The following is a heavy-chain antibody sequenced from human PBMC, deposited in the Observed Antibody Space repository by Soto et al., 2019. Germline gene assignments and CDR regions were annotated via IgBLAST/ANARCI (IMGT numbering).Heavy chain of an antibody. Sequence: ETLSLTCTVSGGSIGSSSDYWGWIRQPPGKGLEWIGSIYYSGSTYYNPSLKSRVTISVDTSKNQFSLKLSSVTAADTAVYYCARQEGDILNDSSPSWFYPRAQRTLLPISS. V-gene: IGHV4-39*01. CDR2: IYYSGST. CDR3: ARQEGDILNDSSPSWFYP. J-gene: IGHJ5*02. CDR1: GGSIGSSSDY. D-gene: IGHD3-9*01.